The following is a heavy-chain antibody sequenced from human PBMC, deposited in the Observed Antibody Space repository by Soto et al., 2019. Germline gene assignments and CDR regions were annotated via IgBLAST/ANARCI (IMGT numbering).Heavy chain of an antibody. CDR1: GFTFSSYW. CDR2: INPDGSTT. D-gene: IGHD4-4*01. CDR3: ARVPTTVTTPGMDV. Sequence: PGGSLRLSCAASGFTFSSYWMHWVRQAPGEGLMWVSRINPDGSTTSYADSVKGRFTISRVNAKNTLYLQMNSLRVEDTAVYYCARVPTTVTTPGMDVWGQGTTVTVSS. V-gene: IGHV3-74*01. J-gene: IGHJ6*02.